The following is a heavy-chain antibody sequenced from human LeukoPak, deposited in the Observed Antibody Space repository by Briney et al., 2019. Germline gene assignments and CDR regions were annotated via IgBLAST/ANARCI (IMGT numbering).Heavy chain of an antibody. V-gene: IGHV3-30-3*01. Sequence: GGSLRLSCAASGFTFSSYAMHWVRQAPGKGLEWVAVISYDGSNKYYADSVKGRFTISRDNSKNTLYLQMNSLRAEDTAVYYCARDGKQWLGYNWFDPWGQGTLVTVSS. CDR3: ARDGKQWLGYNWFDP. D-gene: IGHD6-19*01. CDR2: ISYDGSNK. CDR1: GFTFSSYA. J-gene: IGHJ5*02.